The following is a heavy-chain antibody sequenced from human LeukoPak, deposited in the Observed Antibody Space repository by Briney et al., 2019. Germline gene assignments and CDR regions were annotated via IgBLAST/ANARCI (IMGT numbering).Heavy chain of an antibody. V-gene: IGHV3-30*01. CDR2: ISYDGSNK. CDR1: GFTFSSYA. D-gene: IGHD6-19*01. Sequence: QAGGSLRLSCAASGFTFSSYAMHWVRQAPGKGLEWVAVISYDGSNKYYADSVKGRFTISRDNSKNTLYLQMNSLRAEDTAVYYCARDTLPGYSSGWYGGYFDYWGQGTLATVSS. CDR3: ARDTLPGYSSGWYGGYFDY. J-gene: IGHJ4*02.